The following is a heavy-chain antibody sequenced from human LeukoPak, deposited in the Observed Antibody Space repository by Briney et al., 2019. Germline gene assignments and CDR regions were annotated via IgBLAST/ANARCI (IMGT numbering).Heavy chain of an antibody. V-gene: IGHV3-21*04. J-gene: IGHJ4*02. D-gene: IGHD6-19*01. CDR1: GFTFSSYS. CDR3: ARGSEAVAGLTAY. CDR2: ISSSSSYI. Sequence: PGGSLRLSCAASGFTFSSYSMNWVRQAPGKGLEWVSSISSSSSYIYYADSVKGRFTISRDNAKNSLYLQMNSLRAEDTAVYYCARGSEAVAGLTAYWGQGTLVTVSS.